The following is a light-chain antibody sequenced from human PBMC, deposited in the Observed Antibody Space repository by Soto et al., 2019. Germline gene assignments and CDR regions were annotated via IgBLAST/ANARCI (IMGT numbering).Light chain of an antibody. Sequence: EIVLTQSPGTLSLSPVERATLSCRASQSVRSRYLAWYQQKPGQAPRLLIYGASSRATGIPDRFSGSGSGTDFTLTITRLEPEDFAVYYCQQYGGAPPVTFGQGTKLEIK. CDR1: QSVRSRY. CDR2: GAS. CDR3: QQYGGAPPVT. V-gene: IGKV3-20*01. J-gene: IGKJ2*01.